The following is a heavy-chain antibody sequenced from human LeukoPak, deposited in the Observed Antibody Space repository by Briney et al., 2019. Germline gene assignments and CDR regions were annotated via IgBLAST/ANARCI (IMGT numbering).Heavy chain of an antibody. Sequence: QTGGSLRLSCAASGFTFSSYWMSWVRQAPGKGLGWVANIKQDGSEKYYVDSVKGRFTISRDNAKNSLYLQMNSLRAEDTAVYYCARDVVVPATWIQLREDYYYGMDVWGQGTTVTVSS. J-gene: IGHJ6*02. D-gene: IGHD5-18*01. CDR1: GFTFSSYW. V-gene: IGHV3-7*01. CDR3: ARDVVVPATWIQLREDYYYGMDV. CDR2: IKQDGSEK.